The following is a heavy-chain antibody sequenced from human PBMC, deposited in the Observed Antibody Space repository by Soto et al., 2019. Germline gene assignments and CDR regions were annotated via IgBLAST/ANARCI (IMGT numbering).Heavy chain of an antibody. J-gene: IGHJ4*02. Sequence: QVQLVESGGGVVQPGRSLRLSCAASGFTFSSYAMHWVRQAPGKGLEWVAVISYDGSNKYYADSVKGRFTISRDNSKNTLYLQMNSLRAEDTAVYYCARDEGELLRCLDYWGQGTLVTVSS. V-gene: IGHV3-30-3*01. CDR1: GFTFSSYA. D-gene: IGHD1-26*01. CDR2: ISYDGSNK. CDR3: ARDEGELLRCLDY.